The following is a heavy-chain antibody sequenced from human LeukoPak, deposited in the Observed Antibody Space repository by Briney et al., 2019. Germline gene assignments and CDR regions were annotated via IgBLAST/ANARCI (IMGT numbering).Heavy chain of an antibody. CDR3: AKDAGYSGSYYPLYYFDY. V-gene: IGHV3-23*01. Sequence: GGSLRLSCAASGFTFSSYAMSWVRQAPGKGLEWVSAISGSGGSTYYADSVKGRFTISRDNSKNTLYLQMNSLRAEDTAVYYCAKDAGYSGSYYPLYYFDYWGQGTLVTVPS. D-gene: IGHD1-26*01. CDR1: GFTFSSYA. CDR2: ISGSGGST. J-gene: IGHJ4*02.